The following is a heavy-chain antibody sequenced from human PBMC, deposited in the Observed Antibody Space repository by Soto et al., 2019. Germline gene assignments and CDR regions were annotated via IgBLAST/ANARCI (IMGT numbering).Heavy chain of an antibody. Sequence: LTISCKGSGYSFTSYWISWVRQMPGKGLEWMGRIDPSDSYTNYSPSFQGHVTISADKSISTAYLQWSSLKASDTAMYYCARHGSIAAAGTYGMDVWGQGTTVTVS. J-gene: IGHJ6*02. CDR3: ARHGSIAAAGTYGMDV. CDR1: GYSFTSYW. D-gene: IGHD6-13*01. V-gene: IGHV5-10-1*01. CDR2: IDPSDSYT.